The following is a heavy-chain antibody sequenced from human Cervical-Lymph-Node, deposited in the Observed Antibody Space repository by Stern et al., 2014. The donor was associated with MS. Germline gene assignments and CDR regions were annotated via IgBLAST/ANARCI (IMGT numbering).Heavy chain of an antibody. V-gene: IGHV3-74*01. CDR3: TRGGSYSPADY. CDR1: GFTFSNYW. D-gene: IGHD1-26*01. J-gene: IGHJ4*02. CDR2: VKSAVSST. Sequence: EVQLVESGGGLVQPGASLRLSCAASGFTFSNYWMHWVRQGPGKGLVWVSRVKSAVSSTNYADFVEGRFTISRDNAKNTLYLQMNSLRVEDTAVYYCTRGGSYSPADYWGQGTLVTVSS.